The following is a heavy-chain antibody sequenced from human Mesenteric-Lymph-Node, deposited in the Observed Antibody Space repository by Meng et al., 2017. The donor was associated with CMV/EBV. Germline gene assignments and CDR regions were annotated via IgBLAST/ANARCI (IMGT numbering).Heavy chain of an antibody. CDR2: IYYSGST. Sequence: SETLSLTCTVSGGSISSYYWSWIRQPPGKGLEWIGYIYYSGSTYYNPSLKSRVTISVDTSKNQFSLKLSSVTAADTAVYYCARDAGKFTYDILTGPFSYYYYYGMDVWGQGTTVTVSS. D-gene: IGHD3-9*01. CDR1: GGSISSYY. CDR3: ARDAGKFTYDILTGPFSYYYYYGMDV. V-gene: IGHV4-59*12. J-gene: IGHJ6*02.